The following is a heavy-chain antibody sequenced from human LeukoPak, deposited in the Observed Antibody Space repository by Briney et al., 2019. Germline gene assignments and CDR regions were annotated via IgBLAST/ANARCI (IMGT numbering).Heavy chain of an antibody. CDR1: GFTFSSSA. Sequence: PGGSLRLSCAASGFTFSSSAMSWVRQAPGKGLEWVSTISDNDGSTFYADSVKGRFTISRDNSKNTLYLQMNSLRAEDTAIYYCANAKGYSGSYYYYYGMDVWGQGTTVTVSS. V-gene: IGHV3-23*01. CDR3: ANAKGYSGSYYYYYGMDV. CDR2: ISDNDGST. D-gene: IGHD1-26*01. J-gene: IGHJ6*02.